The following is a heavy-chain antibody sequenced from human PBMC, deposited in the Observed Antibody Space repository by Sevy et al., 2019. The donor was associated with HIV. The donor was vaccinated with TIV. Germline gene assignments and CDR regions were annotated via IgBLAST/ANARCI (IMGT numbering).Heavy chain of an antibody. CDR1: GATFISDV. V-gene: IGHV1-69*13. Sequence: ASVKVSCKASGATFISDVISWVRQVPGQGLEWMGGIIPMYNTPSYEQNFQGRVTITADGSTRTVYMDLSSLRSEDTAIYYCARGVTVAGSYFDYWGQGTLVTVSS. D-gene: IGHD6-19*01. CDR3: ARGVTVAGSYFDY. J-gene: IGHJ4*02. CDR2: IIPMYNTP.